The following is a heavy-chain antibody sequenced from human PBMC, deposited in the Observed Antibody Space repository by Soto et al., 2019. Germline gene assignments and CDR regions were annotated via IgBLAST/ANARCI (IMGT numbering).Heavy chain of an antibody. CDR3: ARVGRIVLMVYARYYMDV. D-gene: IGHD2-8*01. CDR2: ISAYNGNT. J-gene: IGHJ6*03. V-gene: IGHV1-18*01. Sequence: ASVKVSCKASGYTFTSYGISWVRQAPGQGLEWMGWISAYNGNTNYAQKLQGRVTMTTDTSTSTAYMELRSLRSDDTAVYYCARVGRIVLMVYARYYMDVWGKGTTVTVSS. CDR1: GYTFTSYG.